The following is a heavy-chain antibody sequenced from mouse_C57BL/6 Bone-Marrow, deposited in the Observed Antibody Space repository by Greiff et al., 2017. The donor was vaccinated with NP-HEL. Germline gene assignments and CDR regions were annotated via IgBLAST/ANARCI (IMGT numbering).Heavy chain of an antibody. CDR1: GYTFTSYG. D-gene: IGHD3-2*02. CDR3: ARNRQLRLHY. Sequence: QVHVKQSGAELARPGASVKLSCKASGYTFTSYGISWVKQRTGQGLEWIGEIYPRSGNTYYNEKFKGKATLTADKSSSTAYMELRSLTSEDSAVYFCARNRQLRLHYWGQGTTLTVSS. CDR2: IYPRSGNT. V-gene: IGHV1-81*01. J-gene: IGHJ2*01.